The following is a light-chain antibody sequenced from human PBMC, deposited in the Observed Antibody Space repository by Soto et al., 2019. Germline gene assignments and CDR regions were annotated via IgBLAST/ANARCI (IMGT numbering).Light chain of an antibody. CDR1: SSNIGAGYE. J-gene: IGLJ1*01. Sequence: SVLTQPPSVSEAPGQRVTISCTGSSSNIGAGYEAHWYQQVPGTAPKLLIYENNNRPSGVPDRFSGSKSGTSASLAITGLQAEDEAEYYCQSYDSSLSGYVFGPGTKLTVL. CDR2: ENN. V-gene: IGLV1-40*01. CDR3: QSYDSSLSGYV.